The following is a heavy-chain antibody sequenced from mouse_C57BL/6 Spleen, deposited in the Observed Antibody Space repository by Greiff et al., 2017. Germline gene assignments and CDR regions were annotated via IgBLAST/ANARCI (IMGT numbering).Heavy chain of an antibody. CDR3: ARWGSNHVDAMDY. CDR2: ILPGSGST. D-gene: IGHD2-5*01. J-gene: IGHJ4*01. V-gene: IGHV1-9*01. Sequence: VQLQQSGAELMKPGASVKLSCKATGYTFTGYWIEWVKQRPGHGLEWIGEILPGSGSTHYNEKFKGKATFTADTSSNTAYMQLSSLTTEDSAIYYCARWGSNHVDAMDYWGQGTSVTVSS. CDR1: GYTFTGYW.